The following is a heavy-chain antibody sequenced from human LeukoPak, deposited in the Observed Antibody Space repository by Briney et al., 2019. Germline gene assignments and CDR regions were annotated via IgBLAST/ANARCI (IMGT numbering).Heavy chain of an antibody. D-gene: IGHD3-10*01. V-gene: IGHV4-59*08. CDR1: GGSISSYY. CDR3: ARGAFGVRGAPAY. CDR2: ISYSGST. J-gene: IGHJ4*02. Sequence: SETLSLTCTVSGGSISSYYWSWIRQPPGKGLEWIAYISYSGSTKYNPSLQNRVTISIDTSKNQFSLKLSSVTAADTALYYCARGAFGVRGAPAYWGQGTLVTVSS.